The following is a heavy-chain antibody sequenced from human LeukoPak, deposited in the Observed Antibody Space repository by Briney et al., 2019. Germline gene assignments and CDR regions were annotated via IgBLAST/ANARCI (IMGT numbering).Heavy chain of an antibody. CDR3: ARSRDYGSGSYPNDY. J-gene: IGHJ4*02. V-gene: IGHV1-2*02. CDR2: INPNSGGT. CDR1: GYTFTGYY. D-gene: IGHD3-10*01. Sequence: ASVKVSCKASGYTFTGYYMHWVRQAPGQGLEWMGWINPNSGGTNYAQKFQGRVTMTRDTSISTAYMELSSLRSEDTAVYYCARSRDYGSGSYPNDYWGQGTLVTVSS.